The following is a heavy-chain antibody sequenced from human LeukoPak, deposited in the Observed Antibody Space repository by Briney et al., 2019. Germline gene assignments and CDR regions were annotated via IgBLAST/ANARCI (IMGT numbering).Heavy chain of an antibody. Sequence: SETLSLTCAVYGGSFSGYYWSWIRQPPGKGLEWIGEINHSGSTNYNPSLKSRVTISVDTSKNQLSLKLSSVTAADTAVYYCARRIRQQLLNWFDPWGQGTLVTVSS. D-gene: IGHD6-13*01. CDR2: INHSGST. CDR3: ARRIRQQLLNWFDP. J-gene: IGHJ5*02. V-gene: IGHV4-34*01. CDR1: GGSFSGYY.